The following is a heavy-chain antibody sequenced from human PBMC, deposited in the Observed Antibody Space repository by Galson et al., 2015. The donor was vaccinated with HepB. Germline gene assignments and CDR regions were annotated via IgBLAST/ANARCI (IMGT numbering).Heavy chain of an antibody. CDR1: GFTFGDYA. J-gene: IGHJ4*02. CDR3: TRVKIHPQRTAFDY. V-gene: IGHV3-49*04. D-gene: IGHD4-17*01. CDR2: IRSKACGGTT. Sequence: SLRLSCAASGFTFGDYAMSWVRQAPGKGLEWVGFIRSKACGGTTEYAASVKGRFTISRDDSKSIAYLQMNSLKTEDTAVYYCTRVKIHPQRTAFDYWGQGTLVTVSS.